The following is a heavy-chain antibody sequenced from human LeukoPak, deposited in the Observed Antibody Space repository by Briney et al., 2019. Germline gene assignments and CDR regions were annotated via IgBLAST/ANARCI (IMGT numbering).Heavy chain of an antibody. J-gene: IGHJ4*02. CDR3: ARDRSCSGGSCYGPPDY. D-gene: IGHD2-15*01. Sequence: SETLSLTCTVSGASISSSSYYWGWIRQPPGKGLEWVGSIYYSGGTYYNPSLKSRVTISVDTSKNQFSLKLNSVTAADTAVYYCARDRSCSGGSCYGPPDYWGQGTLVTVSS. V-gene: IGHV4-39*07. CDR2: IYYSGGT. CDR1: GASISSSSYY.